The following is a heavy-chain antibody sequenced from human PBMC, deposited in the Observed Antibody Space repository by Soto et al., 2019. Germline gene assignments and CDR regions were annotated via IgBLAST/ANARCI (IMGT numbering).Heavy chain of an antibody. CDR3: ARASGCSGGNCAFDP. V-gene: IGHV4-59*01. CDR2: IYYSGST. Sequence: QVQLQESGPGLVKPSETLSLTCTVSCCSISSYYWSCIRQPPGKVLDWIGYIYYSGSTNYNPSLKIRVTIPVSTSKNQFSLKLSSVTAADTAVYYCARASGCSGGNCAFDPWGQGTLVTVSS. J-gene: IGHJ5*02. D-gene: IGHD2-15*01. CDR1: CCSISSYY.